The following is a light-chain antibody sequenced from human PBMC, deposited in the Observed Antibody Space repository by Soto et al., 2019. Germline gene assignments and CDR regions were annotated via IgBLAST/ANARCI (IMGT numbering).Light chain of an antibody. Sequence: ESVLTQSPGTLSLSPGERATLSCRASQSVSRSYLAWYQQKPGQAPRLLIYGASSRATGIPDRFSGSGSGTDFPLTISTLEPEDFEVYYCQQYGTSHGTFGQGTKVEIK. CDR1: QSVSRSY. CDR3: QQYGTSHGT. CDR2: GAS. V-gene: IGKV3-20*01. J-gene: IGKJ1*01.